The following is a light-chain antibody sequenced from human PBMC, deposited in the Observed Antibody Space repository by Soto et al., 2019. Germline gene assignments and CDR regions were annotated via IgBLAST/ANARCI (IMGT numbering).Light chain of an antibody. CDR2: EDN. Sequence: NFMLTQPHSVSKSPGKTVTISCTRSSGSIASNYVQWYQQRPGSSPTTVIYEDNQRPSGVPDRFSGSIDSSSNSASLTISGLKIEDEADYYCQSYDSNNWVFGGGTKLTVL. V-gene: IGLV6-57*01. CDR3: QSYDSNNWV. CDR1: SGSIASNY. J-gene: IGLJ2*01.